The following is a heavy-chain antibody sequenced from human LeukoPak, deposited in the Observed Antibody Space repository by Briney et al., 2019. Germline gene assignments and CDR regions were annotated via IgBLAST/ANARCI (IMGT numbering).Heavy chain of an antibody. J-gene: IGHJ6*03. V-gene: IGHV4-61*02. CDR3: ASRGPHMDV. CDR1: GGSISSGSYY. CDR2: IYTSGST. Sequence: SETLSLTCTASGGSISSGSYYWSWIRQPAGKGLEWIGRIYTSGSTNYNPSLKSRVTISVDTSKNQFSLKLSSVTAADTAVYYCASRGPHMDVWGKGTTVTVSS.